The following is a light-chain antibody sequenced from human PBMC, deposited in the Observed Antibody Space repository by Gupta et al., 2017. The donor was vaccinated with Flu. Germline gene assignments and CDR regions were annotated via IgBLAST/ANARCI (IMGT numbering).Light chain of an antibody. V-gene: IGKV3-11*01. CDR3: QQHSDWSMYT. Sequence: AILSLSPGERAIIPCRASQSGGNQVVGYQQKTGRDPRLLMIDASKRVAGSPPRLSGSGSGTDFTPIISTLQAEEVAVDYYQQHSDWSMYTFGQGTKVDIK. CDR1: QSGGNQ. CDR2: DAS. J-gene: IGKJ2*01.